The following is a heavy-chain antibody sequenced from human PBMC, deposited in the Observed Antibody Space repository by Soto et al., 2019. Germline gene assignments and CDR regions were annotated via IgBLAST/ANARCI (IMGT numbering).Heavy chain of an antibody. D-gene: IGHD5-18*01. V-gene: IGHV1-46*01. CDR2: INPSGGST. J-gene: IGHJ6*02. CDR3: ARSTAMADYYYYGMDV. Sequence: ASVKVSCKASGYTFTSYYMHWVRQAPGQGLEWMGIINPSGGSTSYAQKFQGRVTMTRDTSTSTVYMELSSLRSEDTAVYYCARSTAMADYYYYGMDVWGQGTTVTVSS. CDR1: GYTFTSYY.